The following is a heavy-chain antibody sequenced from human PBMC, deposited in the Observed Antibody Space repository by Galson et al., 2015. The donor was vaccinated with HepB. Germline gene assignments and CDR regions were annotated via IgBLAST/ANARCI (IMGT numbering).Heavy chain of an antibody. D-gene: IGHD2-15*01. CDR2: IWYDGSNK. V-gene: IGHV3-33*01. CDR3: ARALRLVAATPLDY. Sequence: SLRLSCAASGFTFSSYGMHWVRQAPGKGLEWVAVIWYDGSNKYYADSVKGRFTISRDNSKNTLYLQMNSLRAEDTAVYYCARALRLVAATPLDYWGQGTLVTVSS. CDR1: GFTFSSYG. J-gene: IGHJ4*02.